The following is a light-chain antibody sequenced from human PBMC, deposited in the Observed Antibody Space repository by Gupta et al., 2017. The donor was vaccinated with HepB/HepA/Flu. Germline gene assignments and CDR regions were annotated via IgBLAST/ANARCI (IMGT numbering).Light chain of an antibody. CDR1: QSLLHSNGYNY. CDR2: LGS. V-gene: IGKV2-28*01. J-gene: IGKJ2*01. Sequence: DIVMTQSPLSLPVTPGEPASNSCRSSQSLLHSNGYNYLDWYLQKPGQSPQLLIYLGSNRASGVPDRFSGSGSGTDFTLKISRVEAEDVGVYYCRQALQTPYTFGQGTKLEIK. CDR3: RQALQTPYT.